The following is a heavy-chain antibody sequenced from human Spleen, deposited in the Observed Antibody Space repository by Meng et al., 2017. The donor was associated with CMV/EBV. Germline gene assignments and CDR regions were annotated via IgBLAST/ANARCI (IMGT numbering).Heavy chain of an antibody. D-gene: IGHD6-25*01. CDR2: LYSGTTT. CDR1: GFTFSYYG. V-gene: IGHV3-NL1*01. Sequence: GESLKISCAASGFTFSYYGMHWVRQAPGKGLEWVSVLYSGTTTFYADSVRGRFTISRDNSKNTLYLQMNSLRAEDTAVYYCAQWGSADFDYWGQGTLVTVSS. J-gene: IGHJ4*02. CDR3: AQWGSADFDY.